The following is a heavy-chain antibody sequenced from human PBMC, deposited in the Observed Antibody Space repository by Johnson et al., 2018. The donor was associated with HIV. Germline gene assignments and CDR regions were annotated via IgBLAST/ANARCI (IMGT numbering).Heavy chain of an antibody. D-gene: IGHD3-22*01. J-gene: IGHJ3*02. V-gene: IGHV3-33*01. CDR2: IWYDGSNK. CDR3: AREHPITMIVVASKGDAFDI. CDR1: GFTFNSYG. Sequence: QVQLVESGGGVVQPGRSLRLSCAASGFTFNSYGMHWVRQAPGKGLEWVAVIWYDGSNKYYADSVKGRFTISRDNSKNTLYLQMNSLRAEDTAVYYCAREHPITMIVVASKGDAFDIWGQGTMVIVSS.